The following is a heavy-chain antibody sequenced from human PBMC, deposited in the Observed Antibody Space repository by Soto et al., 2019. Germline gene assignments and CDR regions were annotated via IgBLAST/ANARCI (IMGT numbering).Heavy chain of an antibody. CDR1: GGTFRSSA. Sequence: QVQLVQSGAEVKKPGSSVKVSCKASGGTFRSSAISWVRQAPGPGLEWMGGLIPIFGTANCAQTFQGRVTITADESTSTAYRELSSLRSGDTAVYYCARAETAMGVGYYGMDVWGQGPTVAVSS. CDR3: ARAETAMGVGYYGMDV. D-gene: IGHD5-18*01. CDR2: LIPIFGTA. V-gene: IGHV1-69*12. J-gene: IGHJ6*02.